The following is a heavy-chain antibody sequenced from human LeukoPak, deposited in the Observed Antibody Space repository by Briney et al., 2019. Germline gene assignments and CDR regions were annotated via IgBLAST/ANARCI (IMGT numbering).Heavy chain of an antibody. D-gene: IGHD3-9*01. J-gene: IGHJ4*02. Sequence: ESGPTLVNPPATLTLTCTVSGFSLSNPRMGVSWIRQPPGMALEWLSHIFSNDEKSFSTSLKSRLTISKDTSKSQVVLTMTNMDPVDTATYYCARIIWYYDILTGDFDYWGQGTLVTVSS. V-gene: IGHV2-26*01. CDR2: IFSNDEK. CDR3: ARIIWYYDILTGDFDY. CDR1: GFSLSNPRMG.